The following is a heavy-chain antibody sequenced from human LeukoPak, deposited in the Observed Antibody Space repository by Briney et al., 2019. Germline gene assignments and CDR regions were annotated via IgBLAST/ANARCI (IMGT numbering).Heavy chain of an antibody. D-gene: IGHD5-18*01. CDR3: AREFYTGIQLWFYFDY. J-gene: IGHJ4*02. Sequence: GGSLRLSCAASGFTFSRYTMHWVRQAPGKGLEWVAVISYDGTSAYYADSVKGRFTISRDNSKNTLYLQMNSLRAEDTAVYYCAREFYTGIQLWFYFDYWGQGTLVTVSS. CDR1: GFTFSRYT. V-gene: IGHV3-30-3*01. CDR2: ISYDGTSA.